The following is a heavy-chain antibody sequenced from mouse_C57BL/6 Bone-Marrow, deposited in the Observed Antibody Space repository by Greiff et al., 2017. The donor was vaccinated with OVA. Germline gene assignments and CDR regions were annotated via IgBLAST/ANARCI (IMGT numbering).Heavy chain of an antibody. CDR3: ARGMVTIDY. CDR2: ISYDGSN. Sequence: VQLKESGPGLVKPSQSLSLTCSVTGYSITSGYYWNWIRQFPGNKLEWMGYISYDGSNNYNPSLKNRISITRDTSKNQFFLKLNSVTTEDTATYYCARGMVTIDYWGQGTTLTVSS. D-gene: IGHD2-2*01. V-gene: IGHV3-6*01. CDR1: GYSITSGYY. J-gene: IGHJ2*01.